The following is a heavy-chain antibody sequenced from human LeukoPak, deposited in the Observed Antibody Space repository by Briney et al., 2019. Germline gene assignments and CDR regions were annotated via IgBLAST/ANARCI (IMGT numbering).Heavy chain of an antibody. Sequence: TGGSLRLSCAASGLTFSSYGMHWVRQAPGKGLEWVAVISYDGSNKYYADSVKGRFTISRDNSKNTLYLQMNSLRAEDTAVYYCAKYGWDYWGQGTLVTVSS. CDR1: GLTFSSYG. J-gene: IGHJ4*02. D-gene: IGHD6-19*01. CDR2: ISYDGSNK. V-gene: IGHV3-30*18. CDR3: AKYGWDY.